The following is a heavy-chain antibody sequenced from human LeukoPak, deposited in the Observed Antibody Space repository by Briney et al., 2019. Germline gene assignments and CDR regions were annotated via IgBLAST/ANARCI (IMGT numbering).Heavy chain of an antibody. CDR3: AKVMQDRSMNMHFDY. D-gene: IGHD5-18*01. V-gene: IGHV3-23*01. J-gene: IGHJ4*02. CDR1: GFALSNYA. Sequence: GGSLRLSCAASGFALSNYAMSWVRQAPGKGLEWVSALHDSGASTYYADSVKGRFTVSRDSSKNTLNLQMNSLRAEDTAVYYCAKVMQDRSMNMHFDYWGPGTQVTVSS. CDR2: LHDSGAST.